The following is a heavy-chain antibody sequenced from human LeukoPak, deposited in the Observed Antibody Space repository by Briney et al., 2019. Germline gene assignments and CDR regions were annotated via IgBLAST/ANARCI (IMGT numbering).Heavy chain of an antibody. J-gene: IGHJ5*02. CDR1: DYTFTSYG. CDR2: ISAYNGNT. Sequence: ASVKVSCKASDYTFTSYGISWVRQAPGQGLEWMGRISAYNGNTNYAQKLQGRVTMTTDTSTSTAYMELRSLRSDDTAVYYCARGCSGGSCYENWFDPWGQGTLVTVSS. CDR3: ARGCSGGSCYENWFDP. D-gene: IGHD2-15*01. V-gene: IGHV1-18*04.